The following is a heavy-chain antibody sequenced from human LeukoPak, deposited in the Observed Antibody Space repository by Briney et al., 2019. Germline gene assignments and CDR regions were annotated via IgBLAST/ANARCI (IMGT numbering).Heavy chain of an antibody. CDR3: ARDDITIFGVVSYGEDY. Sequence: KPSETLSLTCTVSGGSISSYYWSWIRQPAGKGLEWIGRIYTSGSTNYNPSLKRRVTISVDKSKNQFSLKLSSVTAADTAVYYCARDDITIFGVVSYGEDYWGQGTLVTVSS. CDR1: GGSISSYY. D-gene: IGHD3-3*01. V-gene: IGHV4-4*07. J-gene: IGHJ4*02. CDR2: IYTSGST.